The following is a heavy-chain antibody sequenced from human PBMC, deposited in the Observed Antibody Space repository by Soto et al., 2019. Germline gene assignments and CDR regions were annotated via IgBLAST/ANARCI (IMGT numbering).Heavy chain of an antibody. CDR2: TYFRSKWYN. CDR1: GDSVSSNTAS. Sequence: SQTISLTCAISGDSVSSNTASWNWIRPSPSRGLERLGRTYFRSKWYNDYAVSVKSRIIINPDTSNNQFSLQLNSVTPEDTAVYFCAKGDNLMPKTAYAFDLWGQAIMVTGSS. V-gene: IGHV6-1*01. J-gene: IGHJ4*02. CDR3: AKGDNLMPKTAYAFDL. D-gene: IGHD1-1*01.